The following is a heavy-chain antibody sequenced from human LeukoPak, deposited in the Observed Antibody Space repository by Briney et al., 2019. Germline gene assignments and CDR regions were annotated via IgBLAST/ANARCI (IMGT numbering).Heavy chain of an antibody. J-gene: IGHJ5*02. CDR2: ITASGGST. Sequence: GGSLRLSCAASGFTFRSYAMTWVRQAPGKGLEWVSGITASGGSTYYADSVKGRFTISRDNATDTLYLPMNSLRVEDTAIYCGTKDREPAAVGWFDPWGQGTLVTASS. CDR1: GFTFRSYA. CDR3: TKDREPAAVGWFDP. D-gene: IGHD6-13*01. V-gene: IGHV3-23*01.